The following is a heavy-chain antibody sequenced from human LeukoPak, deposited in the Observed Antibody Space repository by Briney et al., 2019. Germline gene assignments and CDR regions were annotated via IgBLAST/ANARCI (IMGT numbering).Heavy chain of an antibody. CDR3: ARGGLLWFGELTYYYYYMDV. D-gene: IGHD3-10*01. J-gene: IGHJ6*03. V-gene: IGHV4-39*07. CDR1: GGSISSSSYY. Sequence: ASETLSLTCTVSGGSISSSSYYWGWIRQPPGKGLEWIGSIYYSGSTYYNPSLKGRVTISVDTSKNQFSLKLSSVTAADTAVYYCARGGLLWFGELTYYYYYMDVWGKGTTVTVSS. CDR2: IYYSGST.